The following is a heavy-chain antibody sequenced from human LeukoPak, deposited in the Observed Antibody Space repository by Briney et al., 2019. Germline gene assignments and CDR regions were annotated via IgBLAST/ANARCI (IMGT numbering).Heavy chain of an antibody. CDR3: AREDYGDYVGY. Sequence: SQTLSLTCTVFGGSVSSGSSYWSWIRQPAGKGLEWIGYIYYSGSTNYNPSLKSRVTLSVHTSKNEFSLKPSSVTAAQTAVYHCAREDYGDYVGYWGEGTLVTVSS. V-gene: IGHV4-61*10. CDR1: GGSVSSGSSY. D-gene: IGHD4-17*01. J-gene: IGHJ4*02. CDR2: IYYSGST.